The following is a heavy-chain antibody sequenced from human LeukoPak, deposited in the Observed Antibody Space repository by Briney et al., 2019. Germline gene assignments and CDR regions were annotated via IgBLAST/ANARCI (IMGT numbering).Heavy chain of an antibody. CDR2: IDNVGSIT. D-gene: IGHD3-22*01. CDR3: VRSAFHAGSGNYYDY. V-gene: IGHV3-74*03. Sequence: GGSPRLSCAASGFTFSNYWIHWVRQAPGKGLVWVSRIDNVGSITTYADSVKGRFTISRDNAENTLYLQMNSLRVEDTAVYYCVRSAFHAGSGNYYDYWGQGTLVTVSS. J-gene: IGHJ4*02. CDR1: GFTFSNYW.